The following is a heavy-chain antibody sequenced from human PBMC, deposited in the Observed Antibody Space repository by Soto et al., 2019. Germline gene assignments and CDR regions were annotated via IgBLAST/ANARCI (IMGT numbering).Heavy chain of an antibody. D-gene: IGHD2-15*01. CDR2: INPNNGGT. Sequence: ASVKVSCKASGYTFTGYYMHWVRQAPGQGLEWMGWINPNNGGTNYAQKFQGWVTMTRDTSISTAYMELSRLRSDDTAVYYCARGEGVVVVAATPYGLAYWGQGTLVTVSS. V-gene: IGHV1-2*04. J-gene: IGHJ4*02. CDR1: GYTFTGYY. CDR3: ARGEGVVVVAATPYGLAY.